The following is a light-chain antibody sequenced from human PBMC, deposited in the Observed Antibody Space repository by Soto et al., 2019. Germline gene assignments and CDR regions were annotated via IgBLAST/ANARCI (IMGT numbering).Light chain of an antibody. CDR2: GAS. J-gene: IGKJ1*01. V-gene: IGKV3-20*01. Sequence: DIVLTQSPGTLSLSPGERATLSCRASQTVSSSSLAWYQQKPGQAPRLLIFGASTRAAGFPDRFSGSGSGTDFTLTISRLEPEDLAVYYCQQYGSSPRTFGQGTKVDIK. CDR3: QQYGSSPRT. CDR1: QTVSSSS.